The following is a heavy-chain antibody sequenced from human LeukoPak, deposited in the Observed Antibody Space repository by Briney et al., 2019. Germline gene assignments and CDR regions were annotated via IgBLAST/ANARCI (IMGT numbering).Heavy chain of an antibody. D-gene: IGHD1-26*01. V-gene: IGHV4-39*01. CDR3: ARRGATWD. CDR2: IYYSGST. J-gene: IGHJ4*02. Sequence: SETLSLTCTVSGGSLSSSSYYWGWIRQPPGKGLEWIGSIYYSGSTYYNPSLKSRVTISVDTSKNQFSLKLSSVTAADTAVYYCARRGATWDWGQGTLVTVSS. CDR1: GGSLSSSSYY.